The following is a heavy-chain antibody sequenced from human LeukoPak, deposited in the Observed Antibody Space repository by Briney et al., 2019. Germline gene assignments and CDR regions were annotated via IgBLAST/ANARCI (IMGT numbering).Heavy chain of an antibody. V-gene: IGHV1-69*05. J-gene: IGHJ4*02. D-gene: IGHD2-21*02. Sequence: SSVKVSCKASGGTFSSYAISWVRQAPAQGLEWMGGIIPIFGTANYAQKFQGRVTIPTDESTSTAYMELSSLRSEDTAVYYCARSDCGGDCSDPSFYYWGQGTLVTVSS. CDR1: GGTFSSYA. CDR3: ARSDCGGDCSDPSFYY. CDR2: IIPIFGTA.